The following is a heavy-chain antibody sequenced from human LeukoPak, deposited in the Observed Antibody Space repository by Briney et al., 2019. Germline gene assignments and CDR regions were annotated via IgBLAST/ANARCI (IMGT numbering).Heavy chain of an antibody. CDR2: INHSGST. CDR3: ARHSSGYFGNWFDP. V-gene: IGHV4-34*01. CDR1: GGSFSGYY. J-gene: IGHJ5*02. D-gene: IGHD3-22*01. Sequence: PSETLSLTCAVYGGSFSGYYWSWIRQPPGKGLEWIGEINHSGSTNYNPSLKSRVTISVDTSKDQFSLKLSSVTAADTAVYYCARHSSGYFGNWFDPWGQGTLVIVSS.